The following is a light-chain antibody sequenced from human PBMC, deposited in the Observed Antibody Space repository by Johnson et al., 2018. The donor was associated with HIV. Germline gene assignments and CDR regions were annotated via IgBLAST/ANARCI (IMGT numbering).Light chain of an antibody. CDR1: SSNIGNNY. CDR3: GTWDSSLTSYV. Sequence: QSVLTQPPSVSAAPGQKVTISCSGSSSNIGNNYVSWYQQFPGTAPKLLIYDNNKRPSGIPGRFSGSKSGPSATLGITGLQTGDEADYCCGTWDSSLTSYVFGAGTKVTVL. J-gene: IGLJ1*01. V-gene: IGLV1-51*01. CDR2: DNN.